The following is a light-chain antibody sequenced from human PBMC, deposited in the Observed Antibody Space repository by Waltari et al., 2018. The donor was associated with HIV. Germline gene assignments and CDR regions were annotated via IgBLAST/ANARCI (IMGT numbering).Light chain of an antibody. V-gene: IGLV2-14*01. CDR3: SSFSSSSTPYV. CDR2: EVS. CDR1: TSAGGGYNY. J-gene: IGLJ1*01. Sequence: QSGLTQPASVSGSPGQPLTISCTGTTSAGGGYNYVPWYQQHPGKAPKLIIDEVSNRPSGVSNRFSGSKSGNTASLTISGLQPEDETDYYCSSFSSSSTPYVFGTGTKVTVL.